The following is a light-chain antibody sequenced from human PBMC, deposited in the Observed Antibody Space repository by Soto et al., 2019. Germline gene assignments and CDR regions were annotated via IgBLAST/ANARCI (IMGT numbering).Light chain of an antibody. Sequence: EKATLSCRASQNLNNNLAWYHQKPGQAPRLLIYGASSRATGIPDRFSGSGSGTDFTLTICSLEAEDVTVYCCQDYGNSRHPFG. CDR2: GAS. CDR3: QDYGNSRHP. V-gene: IGKV3-20*01. J-gene: IGKJ2*01. CDR1: QNLNNN.